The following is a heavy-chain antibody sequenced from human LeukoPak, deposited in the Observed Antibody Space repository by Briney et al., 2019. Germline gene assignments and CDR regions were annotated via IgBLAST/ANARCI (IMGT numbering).Heavy chain of an antibody. CDR1: GGSISSSRYY. CDR2: IYYSGST. V-gene: IGHV4-39*01. D-gene: IGHD3-10*02. Sequence: PSETLSLTCTVSGGSISSSRYYWGWIRQPPGKGLEWIGSIYYSGSTYYNPSLKSRVTISVDTSKNQFSLKLSSVTAADTAVYYCARHVPTSHYYYYGMDVWGQGTTVTVSS. J-gene: IGHJ6*02. CDR3: ARHVPTSHYYYYGMDV.